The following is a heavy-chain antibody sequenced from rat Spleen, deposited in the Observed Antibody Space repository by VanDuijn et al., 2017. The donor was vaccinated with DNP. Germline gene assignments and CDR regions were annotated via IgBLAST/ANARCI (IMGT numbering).Heavy chain of an antibody. CDR2: IIYDGSST. D-gene: IGHD1-12*02. CDR1: GFIFSDYA. J-gene: IGHJ2*01. Sequence: EVQLVESGGGLVRPGNSLRLSCAASGFIFSDYAMAWVRQSPKMGLEWVATIIYDGSSTFYRDSVKGRFTISRDNAKSTLYLQMDSLRSEDTATYYCTRHGGSYYFDYWGQGVMVTVSS. CDR3: TRHGGSYYFDY. V-gene: IGHV5-17*01.